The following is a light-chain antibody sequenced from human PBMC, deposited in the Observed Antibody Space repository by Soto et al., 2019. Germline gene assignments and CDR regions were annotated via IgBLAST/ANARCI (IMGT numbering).Light chain of an antibody. J-gene: IGKJ5*01. Sequence: IQFTQSPSSLSASVGDRVTITCRASQGISSYLAWYQQKPGKAPKLLIYAASTLQSGVPSRFSGGGSGADFTLTISSLQPEDFATYYCQQLNSYPITLGQGTRLEIK. CDR1: QGISSY. CDR3: QQLNSYPIT. V-gene: IGKV1-9*01. CDR2: AAS.